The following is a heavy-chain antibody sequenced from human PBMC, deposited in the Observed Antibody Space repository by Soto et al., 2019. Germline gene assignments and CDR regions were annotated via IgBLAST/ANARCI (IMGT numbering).Heavy chain of an antibody. Sequence: ASVKVSCKASGYTFTGYYMHWVRQAPGQGLEWMGWINPNSGGTNYAQEFQGWVTMTRDTSISTADMELSRLGSDDTAGYYCARDAHGIAAAGPPMDMDVWGKGTTVTVSS. CDR3: ARDAHGIAAAGPPMDMDV. CDR1: GYTFTGYY. J-gene: IGHJ6*03. V-gene: IGHV1-2*04. D-gene: IGHD6-13*01. CDR2: INPNSGGT.